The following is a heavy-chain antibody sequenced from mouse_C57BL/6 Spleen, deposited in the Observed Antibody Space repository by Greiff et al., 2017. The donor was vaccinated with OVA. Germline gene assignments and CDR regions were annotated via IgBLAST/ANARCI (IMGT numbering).Heavy chain of an antibody. Sequence: EVQLVESGGGLVKPGGSLKLSCAASGFTFSDYGMHWVRQAPEKGLEWVAYISSGSSTIYYADTVKGRFTFSRDNAKNTLFMQMTSLRSEDTAMYYCARGWDERFAYWGQGTLVTVSA. CDR1: GFTFSDYG. V-gene: IGHV5-17*01. CDR3: ARGWDERFAY. J-gene: IGHJ3*01. CDR2: ISSGSSTI. D-gene: IGHD4-1*01.